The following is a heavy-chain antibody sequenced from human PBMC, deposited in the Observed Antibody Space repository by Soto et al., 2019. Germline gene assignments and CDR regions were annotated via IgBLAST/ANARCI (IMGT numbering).Heavy chain of an antibody. Sequence: QVQLVQTGAEVKKPSSSVKVSCKASGDTFSSYAISWVRQAPGQGLEWMGGVIPIFGKENYAQKFQGRVTITADKSTSPAYRELSRLRCEDTAVYSCAGIRVVGGQHEYYYYGMDVWGQGTTVTVSS. D-gene: IGHD2-15*01. J-gene: IGHJ6*02. CDR3: AGIRVVGGQHEYYYYGMDV. CDR2: VIPIFGKE. V-gene: IGHV1-69*06. CDR1: GDTFSSYA.